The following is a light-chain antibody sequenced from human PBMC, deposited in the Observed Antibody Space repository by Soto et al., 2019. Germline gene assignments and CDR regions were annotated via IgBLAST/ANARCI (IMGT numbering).Light chain of an antibody. CDR2: AVT. CDR3: CSYTTSGTFV. J-gene: IGLJ1*01. Sequence: QSVLTQPASVSGSPGQSITISCTGTSSDIGGYNYVSWYQQHPGKAPKLMIYAVTDRPSGVSYRFSGSKSGNTASLTISGLQAEDEADYYCCSYTTSGTFVFGTGTKLTVL. V-gene: IGLV2-14*01. CDR1: SSDIGGYNY.